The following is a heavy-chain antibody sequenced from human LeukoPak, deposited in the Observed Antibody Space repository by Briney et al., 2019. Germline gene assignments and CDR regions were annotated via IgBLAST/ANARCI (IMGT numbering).Heavy chain of an antibody. CDR3: ARDQSQYLYYGLDV. V-gene: IGHV3-23*01. Sequence: PGGSLRLSCEASGFTFSAYAMTWVRQAPGKGLEWVSSIGSDNKPHYSESVKGRFAISRDNSKNTLFLQLHNLRVEDTAVYYCARDQSQYLYYGLDVWGQGTTVTVSS. CDR1: GFTFSAYA. J-gene: IGHJ6*02. CDR2: IGSDNKP. D-gene: IGHD2/OR15-2a*01.